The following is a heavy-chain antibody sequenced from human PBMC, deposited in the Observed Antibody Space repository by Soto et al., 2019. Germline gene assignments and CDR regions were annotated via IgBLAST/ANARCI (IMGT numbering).Heavy chain of an antibody. D-gene: IGHD6-13*01. J-gene: IGHJ3*02. CDR1: GGSISSSTYC. CDR2: ICYTETT. V-gene: IGHV4-39*01. CDR3: AVWYEAFDI. Sequence: QLQLQESGPGLMKPSETLSLTCTVSGGSISSSTYCWGWIRQPPGKGLEWIGDICYTETTYYNPSRQSRVTISVDTSKNQFSLKLSSVTAADTAVYYCAVWYEAFDIWGQGTMVTVSS.